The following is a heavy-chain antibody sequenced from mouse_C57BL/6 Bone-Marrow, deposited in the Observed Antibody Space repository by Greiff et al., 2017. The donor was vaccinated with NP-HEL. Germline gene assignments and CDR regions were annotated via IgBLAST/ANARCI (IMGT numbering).Heavy chain of an antibody. J-gene: IGHJ3*01. CDR2: IDPANGNT. D-gene: IGHD1-1*01. CDR3: ALYYGSSHAWFAY. CDR1: GFNIKNTY. V-gene: IGHV14-3*01. Sequence: VHVKQSVAELVRPGASVKLSCTASGFNIKNTYMHWVKQRPEQGLEWIGRIDPANGNTKYAPKFQGKATITADTSSNTAYLQLSSLTSEDTAIYYGALYYGSSHAWFAYWGQGTLVTVSA.